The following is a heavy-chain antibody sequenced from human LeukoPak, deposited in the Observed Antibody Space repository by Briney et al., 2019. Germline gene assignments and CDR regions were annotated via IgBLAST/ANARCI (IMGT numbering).Heavy chain of an antibody. Sequence: GGSLRLSCAASGFAVSSKYMSWVRQAPGKGLEWVSVIYSGGTTYYADSVKGRFTISRGTSKNTLYLQTNSLRAEDTAVYYCARMLISSGYYVDSWGQGTLVTVSS. CDR1: GFAVSSKY. J-gene: IGHJ4*02. CDR3: ARMLISSGYYVDS. V-gene: IGHV3-53*01. D-gene: IGHD3-22*01. CDR2: IYSGGTT.